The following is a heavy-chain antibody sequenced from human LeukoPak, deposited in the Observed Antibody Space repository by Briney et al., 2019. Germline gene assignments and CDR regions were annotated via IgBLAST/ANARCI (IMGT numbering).Heavy chain of an antibody. Sequence: ASVKVSCKASGYTFTSYYMHWVRQAPGQGLEWMGIINPSGGSTSYAQKFQGRVTMTRDTSTSTAYMELSSLRSEDTAVYYCAAIVRGSYYGQDFDYWGQGTLVTVSS. CDR2: INPSGGST. CDR3: AAIVRGSYYGQDFDY. J-gene: IGHJ4*02. D-gene: IGHD1-26*01. V-gene: IGHV1-46*01. CDR1: GYTFTSYY.